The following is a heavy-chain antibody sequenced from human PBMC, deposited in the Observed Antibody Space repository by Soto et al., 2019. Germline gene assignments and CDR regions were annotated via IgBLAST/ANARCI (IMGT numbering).Heavy chain of an antibody. CDR1: GYTFTSYG. J-gene: IGHJ3*02. CDR3: ARLPRTYYDYVRGALDI. V-gene: IGHV1-18*01. Sequence: QVQLVQSGAEVKKPGASVKVSCKASGYTFTSYGISWVRQAPGQGLEWMGWISAYNGNTNYAQKLQGRVTMTTDTSTSTAYMELRSLRSDDTAVYYCARLPRTYYDYVRGALDIWGQGTMVTVSS. CDR2: ISAYNGNT. D-gene: IGHD3-16*01.